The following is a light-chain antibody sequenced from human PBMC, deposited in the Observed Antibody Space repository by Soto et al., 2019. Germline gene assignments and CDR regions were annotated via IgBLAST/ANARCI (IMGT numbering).Light chain of an antibody. V-gene: IGLV2-14*01. Sequence: QSVLTQPASVSGSPGQSITISCTGTSSDVGGYNYVSWYQQHPGKAPKFMIYDVSNRPSGVSNRFSGSKSGNTASLTISGLQAEDEADYYCSSCTTSNTRQIVLGTGTKVTVL. CDR3: SSCTTSNTRQIV. J-gene: IGLJ1*01. CDR2: DVS. CDR1: SSDVGGYNY.